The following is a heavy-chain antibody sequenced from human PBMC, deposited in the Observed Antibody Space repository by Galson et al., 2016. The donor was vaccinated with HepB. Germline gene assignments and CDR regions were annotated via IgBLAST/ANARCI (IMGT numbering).Heavy chain of an antibody. V-gene: IGHV5-51*01. D-gene: IGHD3-22*01. CDR3: ARLVSSRSPYDY. J-gene: IGHJ4*02. CDR2: FYPGDSEI. Sequence: QSGAEVKKPGESLKISCKGEGYVFSSYWIAWVRQTPDKGLEWMGLFYPGDSEIRYSPSFQGQVTFSADKSINTAYMQWSSLKASDTAIYYCARLVSSRSPYDYWGQGTLAAVSA. CDR1: GYVFSSYW.